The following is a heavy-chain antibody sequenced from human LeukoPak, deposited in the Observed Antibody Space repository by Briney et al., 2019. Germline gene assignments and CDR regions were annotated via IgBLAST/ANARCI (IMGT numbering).Heavy chain of an antibody. J-gene: IGHJ4*02. Sequence: SETLSLTCAVYGGSFSGYYWSWIRQPPGKGLEWIGEINHSGSTYYNPSLKSRVTISVDRSKNQFSLKLSSVTAADTAVYYCARGWLYVNYFDYWGQGTLVTVSS. D-gene: IGHD3-22*01. V-gene: IGHV4-34*01. CDR1: GGSFSGYY. CDR2: INHSGST. CDR3: ARGWLYVNYFDY.